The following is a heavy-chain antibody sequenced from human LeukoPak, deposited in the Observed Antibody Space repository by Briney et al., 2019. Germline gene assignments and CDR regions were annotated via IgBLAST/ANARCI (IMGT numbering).Heavy chain of an antibody. V-gene: IGHV3-53*01. CDR2: IYSGGST. Sequence: PGGSLRLSCAASGFTVSSNYMSWVRQAPGKGLEWVSVIYSGGSTYFADSVKGRFTISRDNSNNTLYLQMNNLGTEDTAVYYCARGLQQQQILGDYYYGMDVWGQGTTVTVSS. CDR1: GFTVSSNY. J-gene: IGHJ6*02. D-gene: IGHD6-13*01. CDR3: ARGLQQQQILGDYYYGMDV.